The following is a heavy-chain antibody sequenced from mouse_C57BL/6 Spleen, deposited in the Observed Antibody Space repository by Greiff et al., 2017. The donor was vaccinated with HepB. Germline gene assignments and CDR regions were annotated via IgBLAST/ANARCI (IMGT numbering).Heavy chain of an antibody. J-gene: IGHJ4*01. CDR1: GYTFTSYD. V-gene: IGHV1-85*01. D-gene: IGHD1-1*01. CDR3: ARYGSSHYYAMDY. Sequence: VQLQQSGPELVKPGASVKLSCKASGYTFTSYDINWVKQRPGQGLEWIGWIYPRDGSTKYNEKFKGKATLTVDTSSSTAYMELHSLTSEDSAVYFCARYGSSHYYAMDYWGQGTSVTVSS. CDR2: IYPRDGST.